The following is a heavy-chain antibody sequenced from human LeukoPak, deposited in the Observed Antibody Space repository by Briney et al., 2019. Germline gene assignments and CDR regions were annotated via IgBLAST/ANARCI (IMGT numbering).Heavy chain of an antibody. V-gene: IGHV3-7*01. D-gene: IGHD1-7*01. J-gene: IGHJ6*02. Sequence: GGSLRLSCAASGFTFSSYWMSWVRQAPGKGLEWVANIKQDGSEKYYVDSVKGRFTVSRDNAKNSLDLQMNTLRAEDTAVYYCARRKLTYYYGMDVWGQGTTVTVSS. CDR1: GFTFSSYW. CDR2: IKQDGSEK. CDR3: ARRKLTYYYGMDV.